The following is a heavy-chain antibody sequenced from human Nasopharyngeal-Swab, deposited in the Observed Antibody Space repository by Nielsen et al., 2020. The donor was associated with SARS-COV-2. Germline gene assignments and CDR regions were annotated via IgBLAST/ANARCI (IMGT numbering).Heavy chain of an antibody. J-gene: IGHJ4*02. D-gene: IGHD2-15*01. V-gene: IGHV3-48*04. CDR2: ISSSSSTI. CDR1: GFTFSGYS. CDR3: ARGAGWFDY. Sequence: GESLKISCAASGFTFSGYSMNWVRQAPGKGLEWVSYISSSSSTIYYADSVKGRFTISRDNAKNSLYLQMNSLRAEDTAVYYCARGAGWFDYWGQGTLVTVSS.